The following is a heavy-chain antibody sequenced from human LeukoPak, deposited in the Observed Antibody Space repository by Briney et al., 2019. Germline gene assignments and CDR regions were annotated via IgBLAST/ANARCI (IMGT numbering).Heavy chain of an antibody. V-gene: IGHV3-53*01. D-gene: IGHD2-2*01. CDR3: AKDTIVVVPAADY. Sequence: GGSLRLSCAASGFIVSSNYMSWVRQAPGKGLEWVSVIYSGGSTYYADSVKGRFTISRDNSKNTLYLQMNSLRAEDTAVYYCAKDTIVVVPAADYWGQGTLVTVSS. J-gene: IGHJ4*02. CDR1: GFIVSSNY. CDR2: IYSGGST.